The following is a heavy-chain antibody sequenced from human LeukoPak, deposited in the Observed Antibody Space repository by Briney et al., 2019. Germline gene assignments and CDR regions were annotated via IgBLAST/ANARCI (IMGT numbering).Heavy chain of an antibody. Sequence: ASVKVSCKASGYTFTSYDINWVRQATGQGLEWMGWMNPNSGNTGYAQKFQGRVTITRNTSISTAYMELSSLRSEDTAVYYCARALSYYDFWSGYYTEDAFDIWGQGTMVTVSS. D-gene: IGHD3-3*01. V-gene: IGHV1-8*03. CDR1: GYTFTSYD. CDR3: ARALSYYDFWSGYYTEDAFDI. CDR2: MNPNSGNT. J-gene: IGHJ3*02.